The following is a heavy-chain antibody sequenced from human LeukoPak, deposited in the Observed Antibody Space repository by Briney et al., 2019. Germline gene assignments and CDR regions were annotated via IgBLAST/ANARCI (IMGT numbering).Heavy chain of an antibody. CDR2: ISYDGSNK. CDR1: GFTFSSYG. CDR3: AKEAALDKYYYDSSGYYSDY. J-gene: IGHJ4*02. D-gene: IGHD3-22*01. V-gene: IGHV3-30*18. Sequence: GGSLRLSCAASGFTFSSYGMHWVRQAPGKGLEWVAVISYDGSNKYYADSVKGRFTISRDNSKNTLYLQMNSLRAEDTAVYYCAKEAALDKYYYDSSGYYSDYWGQGTLVTVSS.